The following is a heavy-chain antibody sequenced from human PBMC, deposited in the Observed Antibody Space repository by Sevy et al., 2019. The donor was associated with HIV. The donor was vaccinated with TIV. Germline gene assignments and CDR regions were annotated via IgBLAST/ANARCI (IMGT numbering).Heavy chain of an antibody. CDR1: GFTFSSYA. J-gene: IGHJ5*02. CDR3: ARDLGQEQWLVRGNWFDP. V-gene: IGHV3-23*01. Sequence: GGSLRLSCAASGFTFSSYAMTWVRQAPGKGLEWVSGISGSGYSTYYADSVKGRFTISRDNSKNTLYLQMNSLRAEDTAVYYCARDLGQEQWLVRGNWFDPWGQGTLVTVSS. CDR2: ISGSGYST. D-gene: IGHD6-19*01.